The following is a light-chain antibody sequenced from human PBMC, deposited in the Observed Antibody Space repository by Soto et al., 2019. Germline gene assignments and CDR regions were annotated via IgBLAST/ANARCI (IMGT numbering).Light chain of an antibody. Sequence: DIQMTQSPSTLSASVGDRVTITCRASQSIKNWLAWYQQKPGTAPKFLIYDASTLESVVPSRFSGSGSGTEFTLTISSLQADDFATYFCQQYDDYPLTFGGGTKVDIK. CDR3: QQYDDYPLT. J-gene: IGKJ4*01. V-gene: IGKV1-5*01. CDR2: DAS. CDR1: QSIKNW.